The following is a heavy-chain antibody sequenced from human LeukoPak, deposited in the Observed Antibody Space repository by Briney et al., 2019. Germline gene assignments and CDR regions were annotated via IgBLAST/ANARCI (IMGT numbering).Heavy chain of an antibody. CDR1: GGSISISSYY. Sequence: SETLSLTSTVSGGSISISSYYCGWIRQPPGKWLEWIGSIYYSGNTYYNPSLKSRATISLDTSKHQFSLKLSSVAAADPAVYYCARSIGGWFYWGQGTLVTVSS. D-gene: IGHD6-19*01. CDR2: IYYSGNT. V-gene: IGHV4-39*01. J-gene: IGHJ4*02. CDR3: ARSIGGWFY.